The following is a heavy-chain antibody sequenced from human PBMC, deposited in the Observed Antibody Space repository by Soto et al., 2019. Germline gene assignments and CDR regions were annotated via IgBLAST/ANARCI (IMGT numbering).Heavy chain of an antibody. J-gene: IGHJ5*02. D-gene: IGHD6-13*01. V-gene: IGHV2-5*02. Sequence: QITLKESGPALVKPTQTLTLTCTFSGFSLSTIPVGVGWIRQPPGKALEWLALIYWDDTKRYSPSLKSRLTITKDPSKNQVVLTMTNLGPADTATYYCAHRRHSSSWYVWFDPWGQGTLVTVSS. CDR3: AHRRHSSSWYVWFDP. CDR2: IYWDDTK. CDR1: GFSLSTIPVG.